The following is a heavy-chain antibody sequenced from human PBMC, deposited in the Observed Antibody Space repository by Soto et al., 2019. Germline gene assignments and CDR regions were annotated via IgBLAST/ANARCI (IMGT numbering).Heavy chain of an antibody. J-gene: IGHJ5*02. CDR2: INPNSGGT. V-gene: IGHV1-2*02. CDR3: ARVRFNWNYGNWFDP. D-gene: IGHD1-7*01. CDR1: GYTFTGYY. Sequence: ASVKVSCKASGYTFTGYYMHWVRQAPGQGLGWMGWINPNSGGTNYAQKFQGRVTMTRDTSISTAYMELSRLRSDDTAVYYCARVRFNWNYGNWFDPWGQGTLVTVSS.